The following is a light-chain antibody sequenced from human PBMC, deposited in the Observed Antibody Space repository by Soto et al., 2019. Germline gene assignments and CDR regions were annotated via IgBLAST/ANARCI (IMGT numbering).Light chain of an antibody. CDR2: SNN. Sequence: QSVLTQPPSASGTPGQRVTISCSGSSSNIGSNTVNWYQQLPGTAPKLLIYSNNQRPSEVPDRFSGSKSGTSASLAISGLQSEDEAAYYCAAWDDSLNGWVFGGGTKLTVL. CDR1: SSNIGSNT. J-gene: IGLJ3*02. CDR3: AAWDDSLNGWV. V-gene: IGLV1-44*01.